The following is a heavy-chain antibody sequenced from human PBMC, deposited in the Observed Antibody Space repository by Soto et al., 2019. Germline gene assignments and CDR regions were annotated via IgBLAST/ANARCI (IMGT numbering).Heavy chain of an antibody. V-gene: IGHV1-3*01. J-gene: IGHJ4*02. D-gene: IGHD6-13*01. CDR3: ARSGGSSWSFDY. CDR2: INAGNGNT. Sequence: QVQLVQSGAEVKKPGASVKVSCKASGYTFTSYAMHWVRQAPGQRLEWMGWINAGNGNTKYSQKFQGSVTITRDTSASTAYMELSSLRSEDTAVYYCARSGGSSWSFDYWGQGTLVTVSS. CDR1: GYTFTSYA.